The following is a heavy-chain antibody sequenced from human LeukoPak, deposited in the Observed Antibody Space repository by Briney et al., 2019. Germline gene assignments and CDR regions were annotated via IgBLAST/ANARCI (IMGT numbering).Heavy chain of an antibody. CDR1: GGSFSGYY. J-gene: IGHJ4*02. Sequence: SETLSLTCGVYGGSFSGYYWSRIRQPPGKGLEWIGEINQSGYTNYNASLKSRVTISVDTSKNQFSLKLTSVTAADMAVYYCVRVMIAAGAIDSWGQGTLVTVSS. CDR3: VRVMIAAGAIDS. CDR2: INQSGYT. D-gene: IGHD6-13*01. V-gene: IGHV4-34*01.